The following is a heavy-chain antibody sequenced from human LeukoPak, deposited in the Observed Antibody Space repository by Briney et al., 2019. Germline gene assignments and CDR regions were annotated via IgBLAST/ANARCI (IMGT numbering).Heavy chain of an antibody. J-gene: IGHJ3*02. CDR1: GFTFSSYW. V-gene: IGHV3-7*01. CDR3: ARSSSGSYWSSDAFDI. Sequence: GGSLRLSCAASGFTFSSYWMSWVRQAPGKGLEWVANIKQDGSEKYYVDSVKGRFTISRDNAKNSLYLQMNSLRAEDTAVYYCARSSSGSYWSSDAFDIWGQGTMVTVSS. CDR2: IKQDGSEK. D-gene: IGHD3-10*01.